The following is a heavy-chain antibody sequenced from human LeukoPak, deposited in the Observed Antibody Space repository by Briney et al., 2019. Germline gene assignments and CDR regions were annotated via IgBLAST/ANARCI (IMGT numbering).Heavy chain of an antibody. V-gene: IGHV4-31*03. CDR3: ARAPLEDYPVTYFDY. CDR2: IYYSGST. Sequence: PSETLSLTCTVSGGSISSGGYYWSWIRQHPGKGLEWIGYIYYSGSTYYNPSLKSRVTISVDTSKNQFSLKLSSVTAADTAVYYCARAPLEDYPVTYFDYWGQGTLVTVSS. J-gene: IGHJ4*02. D-gene: IGHD4-11*01. CDR1: GGSISSGGYY.